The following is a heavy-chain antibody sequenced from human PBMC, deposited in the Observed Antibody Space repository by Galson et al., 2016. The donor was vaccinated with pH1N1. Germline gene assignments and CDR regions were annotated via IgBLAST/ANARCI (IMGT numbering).Heavy chain of an antibody. Sequence: VKVSCKASGYPFTTSYIHWVRQAPGEGLEWMGVIDPSNGGTTYAQKFQARVTMTRDTSTSTVYLDLSRLKSGDTSVFYCTRDLGRRREFWGQGTLVTVSS. J-gene: IGHJ4*02. V-gene: IGHV1-46*01. CDR3: TRDLGRRREF. CDR2: IDPSNGGT. CDR1: GYPFTTSY. D-gene: IGHD1-26*01.